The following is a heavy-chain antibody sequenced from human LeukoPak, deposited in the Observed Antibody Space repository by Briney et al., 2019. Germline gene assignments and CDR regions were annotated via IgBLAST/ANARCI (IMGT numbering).Heavy chain of an antibody. J-gene: IGHJ4*02. CDR3: AGGHDFWSPFDY. D-gene: IGHD3-3*01. CDR1: GFTFDDYA. V-gene: IGHV3-9*01. Sequence: GRSLRLSCAASGFTFDDYAMHWVRQAPGKGLEWVSGISWNSGSMGYADSVKGRFTISRDNAKNSLYLQMNSLRAEDTALYYCAGGHDFWSPFDYWGQGTLVTVSS. CDR2: ISWNSGSM.